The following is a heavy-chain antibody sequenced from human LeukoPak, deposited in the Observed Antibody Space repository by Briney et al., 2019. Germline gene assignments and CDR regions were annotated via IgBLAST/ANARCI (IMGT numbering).Heavy chain of an antibody. V-gene: IGHV4-61*02. J-gene: IGHJ6*03. CDR2: IYTSGST. CDR1: GGSIGSGSYY. CDR3: ARDPGTNYMDV. D-gene: IGHD3/OR15-3a*01. Sequence: MSSQTLSLTCTVSGGSIGSGSYYWSWIRQPAGKGLEWIGRIYTSGSTNYNPSLKSRVTISVDTSKNQFSLKLSSVTAADTAVYYCARDPGTNYMDVWGKGTTVTVSS.